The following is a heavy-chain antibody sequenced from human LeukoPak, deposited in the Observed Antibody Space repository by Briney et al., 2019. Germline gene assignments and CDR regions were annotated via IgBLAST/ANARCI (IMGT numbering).Heavy chain of an antibody. CDR3: AARSYSAGRDF. CDR2: FSCSCDST. CDR1: GFTFTSYA. Sequence: GGALLLSCASSGFTFTSYAMTSGRQAPGKGLEWVSRFSCSCDSTDYADSVKGRFKISRDNPQNMVYLQMNSLRVEDTAVYFCAARSYSAGRDFWGQGTLVTVSS. D-gene: IGHD6-13*01. J-gene: IGHJ4*02. V-gene: IGHV3-23*01.